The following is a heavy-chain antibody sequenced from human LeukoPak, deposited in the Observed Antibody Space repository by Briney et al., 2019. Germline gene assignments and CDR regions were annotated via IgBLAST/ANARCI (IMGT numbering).Heavy chain of an antibody. J-gene: IGHJ6*02. V-gene: IGHV3-53*01. D-gene: IGHD3-10*01. CDR1: GFTVSSNY. CDR3: ARGQSGTPHYYYGMDV. Sequence: PGGSLRLSCAASGFTVSSNYMSWVRQAPGKGLEWVSIIYSGGSTYYADSVKGRFTVSRDNSKNKLSLQMTSLREEDTAVYYCARGQSGTPHYYYGMDVWGQGTTVTVSS. CDR2: IYSGGST.